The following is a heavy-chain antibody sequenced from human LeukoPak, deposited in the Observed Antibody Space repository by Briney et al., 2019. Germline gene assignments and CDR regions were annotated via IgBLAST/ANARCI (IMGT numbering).Heavy chain of an antibody. Sequence: GRSLRLSCVASGLTFISYAMHWVRQAPGKGLEWVAVISYDGSNKYYADSVKGRFTISRDNSKNTLYLQMNSLRAEDTAVYYCARSEYSGYSPLDYWGQGTLVTVSS. CDR3: ARSEYSGYSPLDY. D-gene: IGHD5-12*01. J-gene: IGHJ4*02. CDR1: GLTFISYA. V-gene: IGHV3-30*04. CDR2: ISYDGSNK.